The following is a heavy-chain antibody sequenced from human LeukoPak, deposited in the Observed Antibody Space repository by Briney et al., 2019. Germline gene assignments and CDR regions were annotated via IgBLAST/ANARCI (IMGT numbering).Heavy chain of an antibody. V-gene: IGHV3-11*01. D-gene: IGHD3-22*01. Sequence: GGSLRLSCAASGFTFSDYYMSWIRQAPGKGLEWVSYISSSGSTIYYADSVKGRFTISRDNAKNSLYLQMNSLRAEDTAVYYCARARYYDSSGYSTDYWGQGTLVTVSS. CDR1: GFTFSDYY. J-gene: IGHJ4*02. CDR2: ISSSGSTI. CDR3: ARARYYDSSGYSTDY.